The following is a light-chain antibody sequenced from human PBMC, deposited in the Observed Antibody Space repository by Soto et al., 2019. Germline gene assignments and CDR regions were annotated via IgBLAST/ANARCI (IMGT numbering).Light chain of an antibody. CDR1: SSNIGSNT. J-gene: IGLJ1*01. V-gene: IGLV1-44*01. CDR3: AAWDDSLNGLSYV. CDR2: SNN. Sequence: QSVLTQPPSASGTPGQRVTISCSGSSSNIGSNTVNWYQQLPGTAPKLLIYSNNQRPSGVPDRFSGSKSGTSASLAISGLQSEDEADYYCAAWDDSLNGLSYVSGTGTKLTVL.